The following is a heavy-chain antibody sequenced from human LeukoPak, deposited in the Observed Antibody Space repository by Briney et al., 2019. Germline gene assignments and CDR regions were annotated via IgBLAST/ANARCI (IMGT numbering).Heavy chain of an antibody. J-gene: IGHJ4*02. CDR1: GFTFSSYS. CDR3: ARGLYSGYDSEYYFDY. CDR2: ISSSSSTI. V-gene: IGHV3-48*01. Sequence: TGGSLRLSCAASGFTFSSYSMNWVRQAPGKGLEWVSYISSSSSTIYYADSVKGRFTISRDNAKNSLYLQMNSLRAEDTAVYYCARGLYSGYDSEYYFDYWGQGTLVTVSS. D-gene: IGHD5-12*01.